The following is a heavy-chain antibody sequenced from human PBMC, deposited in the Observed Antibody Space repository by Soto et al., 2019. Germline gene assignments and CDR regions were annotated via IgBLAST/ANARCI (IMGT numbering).Heavy chain of an antibody. CDR3: AKDGGSYSTPDDYYYYGMDV. J-gene: IGHJ6*02. D-gene: IGHD1-26*01. CDR1: GFTFSSYA. V-gene: IGHV3-23*01. Sequence: TGGSLRLSCAASGFTFSSYAMIWVRQAPGKGLEWVSAISGSGGSTYYADSVKGRFTISRDNSKNTLYLQMNSLRAEDTAVYYCAKDGGSYSTPDDYYYYGMDVWGQGTTVTVSS. CDR2: ISGSGGST.